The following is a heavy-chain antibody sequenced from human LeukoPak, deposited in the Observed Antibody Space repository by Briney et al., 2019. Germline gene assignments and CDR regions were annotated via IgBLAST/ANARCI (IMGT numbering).Heavy chain of an antibody. J-gene: IGHJ4*02. CDR1: REFSYGYS. CDR2: ISSSANYI. V-gene: IGHV3-21*01. Sequence: GGSLRVSCEFPREFSYGYSLNWVRQAPGKGLEWVSSISSSANYIDYVDSVKGRFTISRDNAKNSLSLQMHSLRVDDAAVYYCARDGEGPSFDYWGQGTLVTVSS. CDR3: ARDGEGPSFDY.